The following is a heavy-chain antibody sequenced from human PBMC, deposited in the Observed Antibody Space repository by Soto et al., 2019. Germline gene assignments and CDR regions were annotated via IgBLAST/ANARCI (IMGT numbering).Heavy chain of an antibody. V-gene: IGHV1-2*02. J-gene: IGHJ6*02. CDR1: GYTFTGYY. CDR3: TVWFGELLSSGMDV. CDR2: INPNSGDT. Sequence: ASVKVSCKASGYTFTGYYLHWVRHAPGQGLECIGWINPNSGDTYSTQKFQGRVAMTRDTSINTAYMQLSRLTSDDTAIYYCTVWFGELLSSGMDVRGQGTTVTVSS. D-gene: IGHD3-10*01.